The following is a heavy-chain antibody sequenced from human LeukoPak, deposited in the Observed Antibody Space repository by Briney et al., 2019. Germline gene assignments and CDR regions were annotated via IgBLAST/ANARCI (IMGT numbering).Heavy chain of an antibody. V-gene: IGHV4-39*01. CDR1: GGSISSSSYY. J-gene: IGHJ3*02. D-gene: IGHD6-6*01. Sequence: SETLSLTCTVSGGSISSSSYYWGWIRQPPGKGWEWIGSIYYSGSTYYNPSLKSRVTISVDTSKNQFSLKLSSVTAADTAVYYCASIDSSFDAFDIWGQGTMVTVSS. CDR2: IYYSGST. CDR3: ASIDSSFDAFDI.